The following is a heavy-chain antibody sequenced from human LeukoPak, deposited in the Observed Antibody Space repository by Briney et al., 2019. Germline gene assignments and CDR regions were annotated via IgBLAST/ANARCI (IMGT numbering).Heavy chain of an antibody. Sequence: GGSLRLSCAASGFTFSDYSMNWVRQAPGQGLEWISYIGIDSGNTNYADSVKGRFTISGDKAKNSLHLQMNSLRVEDTAVYYCARDYKYAFDNWGQGTLVTVSS. CDR3: ARDYKYAFDN. D-gene: IGHD5-24*01. J-gene: IGHJ4*02. V-gene: IGHV3-48*01. CDR1: GFTFSDYS. CDR2: IGIDSGNT.